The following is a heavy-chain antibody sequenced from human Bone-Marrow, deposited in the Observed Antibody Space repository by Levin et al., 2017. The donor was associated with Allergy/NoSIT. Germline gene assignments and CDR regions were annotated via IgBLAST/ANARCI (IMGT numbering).Heavy chain of an antibody. D-gene: IGHD2-21*02. V-gene: IGHV3-23*01. J-gene: IGHJ3*02. CDR2: TSGSGGST. CDR3: ARNDLSTSDTFDI. Sequence: HGESLKISCGASGFTFRSYAMSWVRQAPGKGLEWVSVTSGSGGSTSYADSVKGRVTISRDNSKNTLYLEMNSLRPEDTAVYYCARNDLSTSDTFDIWGQGTMVTVSS. CDR1: GFTFRSYA.